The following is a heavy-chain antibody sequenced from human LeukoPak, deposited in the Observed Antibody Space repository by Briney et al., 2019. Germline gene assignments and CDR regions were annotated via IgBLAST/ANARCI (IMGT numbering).Heavy chain of an antibody. D-gene: IGHD3-22*01. CDR2: IYSGGST. CDR1: GFTVSSNY. J-gene: IGHJ4*02. Sequence: GGSLRLSCAASGFTVSSNYMSWVSQAPGKGLEWVSVIYSGGSTYYADSVKGRFTISRDNSKNTRYLQMNSLRAEDTAVYYCARVLGDSSGYYIDYWGQGTLLTVSS. V-gene: IGHV3-66*02. CDR3: ARVLGDSSGYYIDY.